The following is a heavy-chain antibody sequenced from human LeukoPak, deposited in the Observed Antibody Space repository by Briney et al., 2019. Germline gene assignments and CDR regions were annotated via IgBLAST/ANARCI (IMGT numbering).Heavy chain of an antibody. V-gene: IGHV1-69*13. Sequence: GASVKVSCKASGGTFSSYAISWVRQAPGQGLEWMGGIIPIFGTANYAQKFQGRVTITADGSTSTAYMELSSLRSEDTAVYYCARGPLTNYYDSSGYFDYWGQGTLVTVSS. D-gene: IGHD3-22*01. CDR2: IIPIFGTA. CDR1: GGTFSSYA. J-gene: IGHJ4*02. CDR3: ARGPLTNYYDSSGYFDY.